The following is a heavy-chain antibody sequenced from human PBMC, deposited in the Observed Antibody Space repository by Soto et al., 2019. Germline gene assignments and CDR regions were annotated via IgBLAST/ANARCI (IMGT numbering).Heavy chain of an antibody. CDR2: MFYTGTT. D-gene: IGHD2-2*01. CDR1: VCSISSGDYY. CDR3: ARVVRFCSSPSCRGRNWFDP. J-gene: IGHJ5*02. Sequence: SLTCSVSVCSISSGDYYWSWIRQPPGKGLEWIGYMFYTGTTYYNPSLKSRITISMDTSKNQFSLRLTSVTAADTAEYHCARVVRFCSSPSCRGRNWFDPWGQGTRVTVSS. V-gene: IGHV4-30-4*01.